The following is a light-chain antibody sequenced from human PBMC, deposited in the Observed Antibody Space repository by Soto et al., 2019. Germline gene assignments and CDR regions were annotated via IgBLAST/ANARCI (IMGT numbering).Light chain of an antibody. V-gene: IGKV3-20*01. J-gene: IGKJ4*01. Sequence: EIVLTQSPGTLSLSPGERATLSYRASQSVSSNYLAWYQQKPGQAPRLLIYGASIRATGIPDRFSGSGSGTDFTLTISRLEPEDFAVYSCEQYGSSPLTFGGGTKVEIK. CDR2: GAS. CDR1: QSVSSNY. CDR3: EQYGSSPLT.